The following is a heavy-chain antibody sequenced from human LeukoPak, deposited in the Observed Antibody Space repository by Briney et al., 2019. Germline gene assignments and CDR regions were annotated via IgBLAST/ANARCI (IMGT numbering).Heavy chain of an antibody. J-gene: IGHJ4*02. CDR1: GFTFSTYA. V-gene: IGHV3-23*01. CDR3: LGYCSGGSCYSGAH. D-gene: IGHD2-15*01. Sequence: PGGSLRLSCAASGFTFSTYAMSWVRQAPGKGLEWVSAISTTGGNTYYADSVKGRFTIPRDNSKNTQFLQMNSLRGEDTAVYYCLGYCSGGSCYSGAHWGQGTLVTVSS. CDR2: ISTTGGNT.